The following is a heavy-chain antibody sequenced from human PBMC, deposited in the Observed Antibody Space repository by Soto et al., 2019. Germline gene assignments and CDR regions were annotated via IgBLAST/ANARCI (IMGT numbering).Heavy chain of an antibody. CDR1: GGSISSYY. D-gene: IGHD2-15*01. V-gene: IGHV4-59*01. J-gene: IGHJ6*03. CDR3: ARSYRRYCSGGSCYSYYYYSMDV. Sequence: QVQLQEAGPGLLKPSETLSHTWTVSGGSISSYYWRWIRQPPGKGLEWIGYIYYSGSTNYNPSLKSRVTMSVDTSKNPFSLKLSSVTAADTAVYYCARSYRRYCSGGSCYSYYYYSMDVWGKGTTVTVSS. CDR2: IYYSGST.